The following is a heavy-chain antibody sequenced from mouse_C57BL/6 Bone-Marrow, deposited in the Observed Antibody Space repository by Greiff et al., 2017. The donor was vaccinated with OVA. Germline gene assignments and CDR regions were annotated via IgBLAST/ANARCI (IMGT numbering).Heavy chain of an antibody. D-gene: IGHD2-2*01. Sequence: VQLQQSGPGLVKPSQSLSLTCSVTGYSITSGYYWNWIRQFPGNKLEWMGYISYDGSNNYNPSLKNRISITRDTSKNQFFLKLNSVTTEDTATYYCARHYGYDGFDYWGQGTTLTVSS. J-gene: IGHJ2*01. CDR3: ARHYGYDGFDY. CDR2: ISYDGSN. V-gene: IGHV3-6*01. CDR1: GYSITSGYY.